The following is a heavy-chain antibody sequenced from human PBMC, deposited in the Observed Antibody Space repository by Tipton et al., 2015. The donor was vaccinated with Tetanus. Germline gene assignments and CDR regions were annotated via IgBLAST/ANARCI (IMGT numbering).Heavy chain of an antibody. CDR1: GSSITPGDYY. Sequence: TLSLTCNVYGSSITPGDYYWSSIRQSPGKGLARIGQVYYSGRPYYNQPLKSRVTISADMSKNQFSLKLTSVTAADTATYYIARIGFTYGQVVDWGQGSLFTVVS. CDR3: ARIGFTYGQVVD. V-gene: IGHV4-30-4*01. D-gene: IGHD5-18*01. CDR2: VYYSGRP. J-gene: IGHJ4*02.